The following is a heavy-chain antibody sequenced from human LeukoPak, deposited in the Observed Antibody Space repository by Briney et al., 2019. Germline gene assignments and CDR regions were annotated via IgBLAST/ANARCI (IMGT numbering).Heavy chain of an antibody. J-gene: IGHJ5*02. Sequence: SETLSLTCTVSGGSISSGGYYWSWIRQPPGKGLEWIGYIYHSGSTYYNPSLKSRVTISVDRSKNQFSLKLSPVTAADTAVYYCARENLVCSGGSCSTTWGQGTLVTVSS. D-gene: IGHD2-15*01. CDR2: IYHSGST. V-gene: IGHV4-30-2*01. CDR3: ARENLVCSGGSCSTT. CDR1: GGSISSGGYY.